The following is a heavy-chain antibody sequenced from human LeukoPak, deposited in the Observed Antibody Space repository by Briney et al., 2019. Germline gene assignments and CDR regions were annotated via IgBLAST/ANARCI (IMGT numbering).Heavy chain of an antibody. CDR2: IKQDGSEK. CDR3: ARRSGYYDTSGYYYVSYFDY. CDR1: GFAFSSYG. Sequence: QAGGSLRLSCAASGFAFSSYGMHWVRQAPGKGLEWVANIKQDGSEKYYVDSVKGRFTISRDNAKNSLYLQMNSLRAEDTAVYYCARRSGYYDTSGYYYVSYFDYWGQGTLVTVSS. J-gene: IGHJ4*02. D-gene: IGHD3-22*01. V-gene: IGHV3-7*01.